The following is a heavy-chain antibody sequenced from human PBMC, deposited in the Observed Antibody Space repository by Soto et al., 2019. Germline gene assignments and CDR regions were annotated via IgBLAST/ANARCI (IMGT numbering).Heavy chain of an antibody. Sequence: PGGSLRLSCAASGFTFSNAWMSWVRQAPGKGLEWVGRIKSKTDGGTTDYAAPVKGRFTISRDDSKNTLYLQMNSLKTEDTAVYYCTTEWGYGDYWDAFDIWGQGTMVTVSS. V-gene: IGHV3-15*01. CDR1: GFTFSNAW. CDR2: IKSKTDGGTT. D-gene: IGHD4-17*01. J-gene: IGHJ3*02. CDR3: TTEWGYGDYWDAFDI.